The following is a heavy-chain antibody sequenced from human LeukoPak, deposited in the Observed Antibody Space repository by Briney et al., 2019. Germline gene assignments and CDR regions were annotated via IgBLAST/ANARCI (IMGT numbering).Heavy chain of an antibody. CDR3: ARGQPLLKYSSSWYLPIPVYGMDV. CDR1: GGSISSGGYY. CDR2: IYYSGST. V-gene: IGHV4-31*03. D-gene: IGHD6-13*01. Sequence: PSETLSLTCTVSGGSISSGGYYWSWIRQHPGKGLEWIGYIYYSGSTYYNPSLKSRVTISVDTSKNQFSLKLSSVTAADTAVYYCARGQPLLKYSSSWYLPIPVYGMDVWGQGTTVTVSS. J-gene: IGHJ6*02.